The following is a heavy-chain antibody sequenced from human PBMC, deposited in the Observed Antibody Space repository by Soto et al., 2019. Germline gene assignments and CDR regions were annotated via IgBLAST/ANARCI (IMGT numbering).Heavy chain of an antibody. CDR3: ARDLGIGSGPFDA. D-gene: IGHD2-2*03. J-gene: IGHJ3*01. CDR1: GGSIGTSSYY. Sequence: SETLSLTCSVSGGSIGTSSYYWGWIRQHPGKGLEWIGNIYYSGSTYYNPSLKSRVTISVDTSKNQFSLKLKSVTAADTAVYYCARDLGIGSGPFDAWGQGTMVTVSS. V-gene: IGHV4-39*07. CDR2: IYYSGST.